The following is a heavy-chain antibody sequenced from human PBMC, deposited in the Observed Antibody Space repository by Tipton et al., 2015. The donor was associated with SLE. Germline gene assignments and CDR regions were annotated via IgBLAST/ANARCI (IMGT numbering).Heavy chain of an antibody. Sequence: TLSLTCTVSGGSLSSGGYYWTWIRQPAGKGLEWIGRIYVGGTTNSNPSLKSRVTLSVDTSKKQFSLNLSSVTAADTAVYYCARLGYCTSGVCYTGIDYWGQGILVTVSS. CDR2: IYVGGTT. D-gene: IGHD2-8*01. CDR1: GGSLSSGGYY. J-gene: IGHJ4*02. CDR3: ARLGYCTSGVCYTGIDY. V-gene: IGHV4-61*02.